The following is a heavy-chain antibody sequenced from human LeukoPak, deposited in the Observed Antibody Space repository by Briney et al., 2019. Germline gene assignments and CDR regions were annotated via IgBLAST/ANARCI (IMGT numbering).Heavy chain of an antibody. D-gene: IGHD6-19*01. Sequence: SVKVSCKASGGTFSTYGISWVRQAPGQGLQWMGGIIPIFGTANYAQKFQGRVTITADKSTSTAYMELSSLRSEDTAVYYCARASIRQQWLDKGAFDIWGQGTMVTVSS. CDR2: IIPIFGTA. J-gene: IGHJ3*02. CDR1: GGTFSTYG. V-gene: IGHV1-69*06. CDR3: ARASIRQQWLDKGAFDI.